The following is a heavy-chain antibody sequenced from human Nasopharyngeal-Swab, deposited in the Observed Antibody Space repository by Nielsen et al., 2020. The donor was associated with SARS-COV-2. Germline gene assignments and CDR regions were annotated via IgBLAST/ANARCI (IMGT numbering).Heavy chain of an antibody. CDR2: INHSGST. D-gene: IGHD5-18*01. CDR3: ARLGYSYAPRD. Sequence: GSLRLSCAVYGGSFSGYYWSWIRQPPGKGLEWIGEINHSGSTNYNPSLKSRVTISVDTSKNQFSLKLSSVTAADTAVYYCARLGYSYAPRDWGQGTLVTVSS. J-gene: IGHJ4*02. CDR1: GGSFSGYY. V-gene: IGHV4-34*01.